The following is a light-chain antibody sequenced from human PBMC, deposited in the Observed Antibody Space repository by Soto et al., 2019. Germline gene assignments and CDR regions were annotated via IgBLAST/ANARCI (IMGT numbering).Light chain of an antibody. CDR2: AAS. CDR1: QGISSY. V-gene: IGKV1-9*01. CDR3: QQLNSYRSIT. J-gene: IGKJ5*01. Sequence: IQLTQSPSSLSASVGDRVTITCRASQGISSYLAWYQQKPGKAPKLLIYAASTLQSGVPSRFSGSGSGTDFALTISSLQPEDFATYYCQQLNSYRSITFGQGTRPEIK.